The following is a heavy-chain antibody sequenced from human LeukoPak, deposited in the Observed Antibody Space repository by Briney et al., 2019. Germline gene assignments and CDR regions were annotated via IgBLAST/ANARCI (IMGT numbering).Heavy chain of an antibody. D-gene: IGHD5-18*01. CDR2: KNPNSGNT. V-gene: IGHV1-8*01. J-gene: IGHJ4*02. Sequence: VASVKVSCKASGYTFTSYDINWVRQATGQGLEWMGWKNPNSGNTGYAQKFQGRVTMTRNTSISTAYMELSSLRSEDTAVYYCARAAGAVRRRGYSYGRAYYFDYWGQGTLVTVSS. CDR3: ARAAGAVRRRGYSYGRAYYFDY. CDR1: GYTFTSYD.